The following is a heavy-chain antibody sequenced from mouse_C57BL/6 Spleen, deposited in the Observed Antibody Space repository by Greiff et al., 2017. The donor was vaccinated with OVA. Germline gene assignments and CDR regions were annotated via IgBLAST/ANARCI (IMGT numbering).Heavy chain of an antibody. CDR3: ARDDYEGYFDY. CDR2: INPGSGGT. CDR1: GYAFTNYL. V-gene: IGHV1-54*01. J-gene: IGHJ2*01. D-gene: IGHD2-4*01. Sequence: QVQLQQSGAELVRPGTSVKVSCKASGYAFTNYLIEWVKQRPGQGLEWIGVINPGSGGTNYNEKFKGKATLTADKSSSTAYMQLSSLTSEDSAVYFCARDDYEGYFDYWGQGTTLTVAS.